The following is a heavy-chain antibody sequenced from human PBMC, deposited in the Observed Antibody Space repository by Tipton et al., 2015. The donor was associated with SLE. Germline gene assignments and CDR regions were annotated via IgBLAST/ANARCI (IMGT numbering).Heavy chain of an antibody. CDR2: ISAYNGNT. J-gene: IGHJ3*02. CDR3: ARDLTYCGGDCYPGDAFDI. CDR1: GYTFTSYG. Sequence: QSGAEVKKPGASVKVSCKASGYTFTSYGISWVRQAPGQGLGWMGWISAYNGNTNYAQKLQGRVTMTTDTSTSTAYMELRILRSDDTAVYYCARDLTYCGGDCYPGDAFDIWGQGTMVTVSS. V-gene: IGHV1-18*01. D-gene: IGHD2-21*01.